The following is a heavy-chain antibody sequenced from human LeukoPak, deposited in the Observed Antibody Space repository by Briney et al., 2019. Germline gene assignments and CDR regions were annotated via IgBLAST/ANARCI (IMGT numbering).Heavy chain of an antibody. CDR1: GYTFTSYA. V-gene: IGHV7-4-1*02. D-gene: IGHD1-26*01. CDR2: INTNTGNP. J-gene: IGHJ4*02. CDR3: ARDQWELLDYFDY. Sequence: ASVKVSCKASGYTFTSYAMNWVRQAPGQGLEWMGRINTNTGNPTYAQGFTGRFVFSLDTSVSTAYLQINSLKAEDTAVYYCARDQWELLDYFDYWGQGTLVTVSS.